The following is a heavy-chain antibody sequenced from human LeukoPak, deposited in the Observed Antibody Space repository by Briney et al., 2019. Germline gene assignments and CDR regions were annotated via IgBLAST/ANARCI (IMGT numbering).Heavy chain of an antibody. V-gene: IGHV3-23*01. CDR1: GFTFSSYA. CDR3: ARVFSASYYDSSGYLYY. CDR2: ISGSGGST. J-gene: IGHJ4*02. D-gene: IGHD3-22*01. Sequence: GGSLRLSCGASGFTFSSYAMSWVRRAPGKGLEWVSDISGSGGSTDYADSVRGRFTISRDNSKNTLYLQMNSLRAEDTAVYYCARVFSASYYDSSGYLYYWGQGTLVTVSS.